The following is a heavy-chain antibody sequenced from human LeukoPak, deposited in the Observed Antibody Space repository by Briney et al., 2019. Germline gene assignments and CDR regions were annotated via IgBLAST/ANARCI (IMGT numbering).Heavy chain of an antibody. D-gene: IGHD2-15*01. CDR1: GFTFSSYI. Sequence: GGSLRLSCAASGFTFSSYIMNWVRQAPGKGLEWVSYISSRSSTIYYADSVKGRFTISRDNAKNSLYLQMNSLRDEDTAVYYCARTAAGYYGLDVWGQGTTVTVSS. J-gene: IGHJ6*02. CDR3: ARTAAGYYGLDV. V-gene: IGHV3-48*02. CDR2: ISSRSSTI.